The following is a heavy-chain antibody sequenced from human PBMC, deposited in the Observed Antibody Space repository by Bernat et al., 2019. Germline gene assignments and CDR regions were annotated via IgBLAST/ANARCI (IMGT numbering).Heavy chain of an antibody. CDR3: ARDRSIAVAGTSLDY. CDR1: GFTFSSYA. D-gene: IGHD6-19*01. Sequence: QVQLVESGGGVVQPGRSLRLSCAASGFTFSSYAMHWVRQAPGKGLEWVAVISYDGSNKYYADSMKGRFTISRDNSKNTLYLQMNSLRAEDTAVYYCARDRSIAVAGTSLDYWGQGTLVTVSS. J-gene: IGHJ4*02. CDR2: ISYDGSNK. V-gene: IGHV3-30*01.